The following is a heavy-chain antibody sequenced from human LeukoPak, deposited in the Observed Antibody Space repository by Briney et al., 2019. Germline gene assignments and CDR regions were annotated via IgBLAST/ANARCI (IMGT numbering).Heavy chain of an antibody. J-gene: IGHJ4*02. CDR3: ASSLITIYGPGDY. Sequence: GASVKVSCKASGYTFTSYDIDWVRQATGQGLEWMGWMNPNSGNTGYAQKFQGRVTMTRNTSISTAYMELSSLRSEDTAVYYCASSLITIYGPGDYWGQGTRVTVSS. CDR2: MNPNSGNT. CDR1: GYTFTSYD. D-gene: IGHD3-16*01. V-gene: IGHV1-8*01.